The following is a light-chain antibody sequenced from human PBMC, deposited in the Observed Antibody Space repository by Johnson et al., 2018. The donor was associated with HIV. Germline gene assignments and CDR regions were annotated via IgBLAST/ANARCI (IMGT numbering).Light chain of an antibody. CDR3: GTWDSSLSAAV. CDR2: ENN. CDR1: SSNIGNNY. Sequence: QSVLTQPPSVSVAPGQKDTISCSGSSSNIGNNYVSWYQQLPGTAPKLLIYENNKRPSGIPDRFSGSKSGTSATLGITGLQTGDEAEYYCGTWDSSLSAAVFGTGTKVTVL. J-gene: IGLJ1*01. V-gene: IGLV1-51*02.